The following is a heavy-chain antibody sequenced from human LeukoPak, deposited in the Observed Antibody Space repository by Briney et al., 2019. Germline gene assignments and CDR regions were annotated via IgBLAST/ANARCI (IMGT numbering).Heavy chain of an antibody. D-gene: IGHD6-13*01. J-gene: IGHJ4*02. Sequence: SETLSLTCTVSGGSISSGSYYWSWIRQPAGKGLEWIGRIYTSGSTNYNPSLKSRVTISVDTSKNQFSLKLSSVTAADTAVYYCARGIAAAGVYFDYWGQGTLVTVSP. CDR2: IYTSGST. CDR3: ARGIAAAGVYFDY. V-gene: IGHV4-61*02. CDR1: GGSISSGSYY.